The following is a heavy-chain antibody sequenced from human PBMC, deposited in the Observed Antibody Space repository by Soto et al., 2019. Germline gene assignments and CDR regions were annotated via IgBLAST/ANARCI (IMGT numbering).Heavy chain of an antibody. V-gene: IGHV3-30*18. CDR2: TSYDGSKK. Sequence: QLVESGGGVVQPGRSLRLSCAASGLTFSLYGMHWVRQAPGKGREWVAVTSYDGSKKYYAYTVKGRFTISRDNSKNTLYLQMNSLRAEDTAVYYCAKDSGYSGYDVYDYYYGMDVWGQGTTVTVSS. J-gene: IGHJ6*02. D-gene: IGHD5-12*01. CDR1: GLTFSLYG. CDR3: AKDSGYSGYDVYDYYYGMDV.